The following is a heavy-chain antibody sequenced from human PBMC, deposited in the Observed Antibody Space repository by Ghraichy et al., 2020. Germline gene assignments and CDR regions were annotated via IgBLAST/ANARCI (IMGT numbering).Heavy chain of an antibody. CDR3: ARDPVMYYDFSAYLVHGAFDI. J-gene: IGHJ3*02. D-gene: IGHD3-3*01. CDR1: GFTFSSYS. V-gene: IGHV3-48*01. CDR2: ISSSSSTI. Sequence: GGSLRLSCAASGFTFSSYSMNWVRQAPGKGLEWVSYISSSSSTIYYADSVKGRFTISRDNAKNSLYLQMNSLRAEDTAVYYCARDPVMYYDFSAYLVHGAFDIWGQGTMVTVSS.